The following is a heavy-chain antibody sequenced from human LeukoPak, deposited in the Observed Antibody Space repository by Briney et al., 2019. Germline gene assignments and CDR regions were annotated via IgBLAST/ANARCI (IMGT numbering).Heavy chain of an antibody. J-gene: IGHJ5*02. D-gene: IGHD6-19*01. CDR3: AKAYRIAVAAPFDP. V-gene: IGHV3-23*01. Sequence: GGSLRLSCAASGFTFSSYAMSWVRQAQGKGLEWVSAISGSGGSTYYADSVKGRFTISRDNSKNTLYLQMNSLRAEDTAVYYCAKAYRIAVAAPFDPWGQGTLVTVSS. CDR1: GFTFSSYA. CDR2: ISGSGGST.